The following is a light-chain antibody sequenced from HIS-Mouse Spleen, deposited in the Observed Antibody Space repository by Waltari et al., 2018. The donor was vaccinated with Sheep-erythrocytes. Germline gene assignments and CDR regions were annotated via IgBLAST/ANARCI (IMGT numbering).Light chain of an antibody. CDR1: QSISSY. J-gene: IGKJ3*01. Sequence: DIQMTQSPSPLPAFVGDRVTIICRASQSISSYLNWCQQKPGKAPKPLIYAASSLQRGVPSRISGGESGADVTLTISSLQPEEFATYYCQQSYSTPQFTFGPGTKVDIK. CDR2: AAS. CDR3: QQSYSTPQFT. V-gene: IGKV1-39*01.